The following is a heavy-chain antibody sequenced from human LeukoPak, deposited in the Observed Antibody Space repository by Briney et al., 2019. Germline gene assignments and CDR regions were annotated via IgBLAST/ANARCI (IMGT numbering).Heavy chain of an antibody. CDR3: AKDFVVVPGNVNYFDY. Sequence: GGSLRLSCAASGFTFSSYSMSWVRQAPGKGLEWVSAISGSGGSTYYADSVKGRFTVSRDNSKNTLYVQMKSLRAEDTAVYYCAKDFVVVPGNVNYFDYWGQGTLVTVSS. D-gene: IGHD2-21*01. CDR2: ISGSGGST. V-gene: IGHV3-23*01. J-gene: IGHJ4*02. CDR1: GFTFSSYS.